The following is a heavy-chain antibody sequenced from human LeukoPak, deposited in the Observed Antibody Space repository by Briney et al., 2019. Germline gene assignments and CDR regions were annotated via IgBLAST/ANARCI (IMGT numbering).Heavy chain of an antibody. CDR2: ISSSSSYI. D-gene: IGHD5-18*01. CDR1: GFTFSSYS. Sequence: GGSLRLSCAASGFTFSSYSMNWVRQAPGTGLEWVSSISSSSSYIYYADSVKGRFTISRDNAKNSLYLQMNSLRAEDTAVYYCARDGAQGGYSYGRVVDDYYYGMDVWGQGTTVTVSS. V-gene: IGHV3-21*01. J-gene: IGHJ6*02. CDR3: ARDGAQGGYSYGRVVDDYYYGMDV.